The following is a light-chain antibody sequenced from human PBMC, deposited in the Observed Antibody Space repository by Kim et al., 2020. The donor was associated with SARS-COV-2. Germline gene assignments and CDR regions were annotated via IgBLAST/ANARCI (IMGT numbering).Light chain of an antibody. CDR1: QSVSNK. V-gene: IGKV3-15*01. CDR3: QHYNNWPPWT. Sequence: SPGERATLSCRASQSVSNKLAWYQQKPGQAPRLVIYGASTRATGIPARFSGSGSGTEFTLTINSLQSEDFAVYYCQHYNNWPPWTFGQGTKVDIK. CDR2: GAS. J-gene: IGKJ1*01.